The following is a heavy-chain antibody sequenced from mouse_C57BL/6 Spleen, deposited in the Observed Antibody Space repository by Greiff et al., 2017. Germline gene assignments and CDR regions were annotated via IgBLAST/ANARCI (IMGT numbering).Heavy chain of an antibody. CDR2: IHPNSGST. D-gene: IGHD1-1*01. Sequence: QVQLQQSGAELVKPGASVKLSCKASGYTFTSYWMHWVKQRPGQGLEWIGMIHPNSGSTNYNEKFKSKATLTVDKSSSTAYMQLSSLTSEDSAVYYCAAITTVDPYRDWYFDVWGTGTTVTVSS. CDR1: GYTFTSYW. CDR3: AAITTVDPYRDWYFDV. J-gene: IGHJ1*03. V-gene: IGHV1-64*01.